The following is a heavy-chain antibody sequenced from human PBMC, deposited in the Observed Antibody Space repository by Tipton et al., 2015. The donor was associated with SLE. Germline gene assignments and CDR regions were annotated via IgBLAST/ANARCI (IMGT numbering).Heavy chain of an antibody. J-gene: IGHJ4*02. V-gene: IGHV4-39*07. CDR3: ARDNGDDFWSGYPVRFDY. CDR1: GGSISSSSYY. CDR2: INHRGST. D-gene: IGHD3-3*01. Sequence: TLSLTCTVSGGSISSSSYYWSWIRQPPGKGLEWIGEINHRGSTNYNPSLKSRVTISIDTSKNQFSLKLSSVTAADTAVYYCARDNGDDFWSGYPVRFDYWGQGTLVTVSS.